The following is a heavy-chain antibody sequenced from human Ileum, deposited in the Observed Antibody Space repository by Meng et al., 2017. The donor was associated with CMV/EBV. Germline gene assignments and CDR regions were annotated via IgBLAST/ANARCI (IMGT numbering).Heavy chain of an antibody. Sequence: GFTFSSSVSSWVRQAPGKGPEWVSVISGSGGTTNYEHYADSVKGRFTISRDNSKNTLDLQMNSLRVEDTAVYYCARLPTGWPNWFDPWGQGTLVTVSS. CDR1: GFTFSSSV. CDR3: ARLPTGWPNWFDP. J-gene: IGHJ5*02. V-gene: IGHV3-23*01. D-gene: IGHD1-14*01. CDR2: ISGSGGTTNYE.